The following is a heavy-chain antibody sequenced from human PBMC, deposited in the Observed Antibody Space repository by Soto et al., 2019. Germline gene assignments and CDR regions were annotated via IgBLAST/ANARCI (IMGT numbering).Heavy chain of an antibody. CDR2: TKNKANSYTT. D-gene: IGHD3-16*01. J-gene: IGHJ4*02. V-gene: IGHV3-72*01. CDR3: TIEGAYPGPDFDY. CDR1: GFTFSDRY. Sequence: VGSLRLSCAASGFTFSDRYMDWVRQAPGKGLEWVGRTKNKANSYTTEYAASVKGRFTISRDYSRDSVYLQMNSLKTDDTAVYYCTIEGAYPGPDFDYWGQGTLVTVSS.